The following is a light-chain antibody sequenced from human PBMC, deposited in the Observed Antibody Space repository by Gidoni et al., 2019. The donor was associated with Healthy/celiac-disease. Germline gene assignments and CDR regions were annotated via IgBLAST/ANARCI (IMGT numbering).Light chain of an antibody. V-gene: IGKV3-15*01. J-gene: IGKJ2*04. CDR3: QQYNNWPRACS. Sequence: EIVMTQSPATLSVSPGERATLSCRASQSVSSNLAWYQQKPGQAPRLLIYGASTRATGIPASFSGSGSGTEFTLTISSLQSEDFAVYYCQQYNNWPRACSFXQXTKLEIK. CDR1: QSVSSN. CDR2: GAS.